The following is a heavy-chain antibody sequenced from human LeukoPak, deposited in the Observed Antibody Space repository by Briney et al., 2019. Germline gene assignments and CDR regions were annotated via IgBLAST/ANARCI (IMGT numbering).Heavy chain of an antibody. J-gene: IGHJ4*02. D-gene: IGHD3-22*01. CDR3: TRLYHYYDSSGTTD. V-gene: IGHV3-73*01. Sequence: GGSLRLSCAASGFTFSSYWMSWVRQASGKGLEWVGRIRSKANSYATAYAASVKGRFTISRDDSKNTAYLQMNSLKTEDTAVYYCTRLYHYYDSSGTTDWGQGTLVTVSS. CDR2: IRSKANSYAT. CDR1: GFTFSSYW.